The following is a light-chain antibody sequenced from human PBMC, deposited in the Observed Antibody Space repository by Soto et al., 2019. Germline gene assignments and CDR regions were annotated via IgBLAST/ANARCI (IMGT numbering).Light chain of an antibody. Sequence: ESVLTQSPGTLSLSPGERATLSCRASQSVRSSYLAWYQQNAGQAPRLLIYGASSRATGIPDRFSGSGSGTDFTLTISRLEPEDFAVYYCLQYGTFPRTFGQGTKVDIK. CDR1: QSVRSSY. CDR3: LQYGTFPRT. J-gene: IGKJ1*01. V-gene: IGKV3-20*01. CDR2: GAS.